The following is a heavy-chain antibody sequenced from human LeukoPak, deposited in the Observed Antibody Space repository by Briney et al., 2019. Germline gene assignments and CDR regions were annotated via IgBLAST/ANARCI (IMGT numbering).Heavy chain of an antibody. D-gene: IGHD4-17*01. CDR1: GGSISSGSYY. CDR3: AREDYAIAFDI. V-gene: IGHV4-61*02. J-gene: IGHJ3*02. CDR2: IYTSGST. Sequence: SETLSLTCTVSGGSISSGSYYWSWIRQPAGKGLEWIGRIYTSGSTNYNPSLKSRVTISVDTSKNQFSLKLSSVTAADTAVYYCAREDYAIAFDIWGQGTMVTVSS.